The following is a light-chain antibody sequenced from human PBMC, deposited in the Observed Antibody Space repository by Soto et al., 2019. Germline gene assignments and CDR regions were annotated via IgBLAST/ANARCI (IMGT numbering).Light chain of an antibody. CDR1: QSVSSY. V-gene: IGKV3-11*01. CDR2: DAS. CDR3: QQRSNWPHT. J-gene: IGKJ4*01. Sequence: EIVLTQSPATLSLSPVGRATLSCRASQSVSSYLAWYQQKPGQAPRLLIYDASNRATGIPARFSGSGSGSDFTLTISSLEPEDFAVYYCQQRSNWPHTFGGGTKVDIK.